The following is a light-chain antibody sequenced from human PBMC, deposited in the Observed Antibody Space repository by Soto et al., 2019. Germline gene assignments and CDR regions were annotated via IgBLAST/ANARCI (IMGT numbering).Light chain of an antibody. Sequence: DIQMTQSPSTLSGSVGDRVTITCRASQTISSWLAWYQQKPGKAPKTLIYKASTLKSGVPSRFSGSGSGTEFTLTISSLQPDDFATYYCQHYKSYSEAFGQGTKVDIK. V-gene: IGKV1-5*03. J-gene: IGKJ1*01. CDR1: QTISSW. CDR3: QHYKSYSEA. CDR2: KAS.